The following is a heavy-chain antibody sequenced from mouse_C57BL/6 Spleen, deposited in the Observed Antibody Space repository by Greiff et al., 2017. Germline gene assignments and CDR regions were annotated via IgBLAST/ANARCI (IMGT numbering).Heavy chain of an antibody. CDR3: APHYYGSSPFAY. CDR2: INPNNGGT. CDR1: GYTFTDYY. V-gene: IGHV1-26*01. D-gene: IGHD1-1*01. Sequence: EVQLQQSGPELVKPGASVKISCKASGYTFTDYYMNWVKQSHGQSLEWIGDINPNNGGTSYNQKFKGKATLTVAKSSSTAYMELRSLTSEDSAVDYCAPHYYGSSPFAYWGQGTLVTVSA. J-gene: IGHJ3*01.